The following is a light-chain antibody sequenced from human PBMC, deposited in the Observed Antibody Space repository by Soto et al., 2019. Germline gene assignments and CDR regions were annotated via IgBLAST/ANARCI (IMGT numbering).Light chain of an antibody. CDR2: AAS. CDR3: QQYGSSNST. V-gene: IGKV3-20*01. J-gene: IGKJ4*02. CDR1: QSVSSN. Sequence: EIVMTQSPATLSVSPGERATLSCRASQSVSSNLAWYQQKPGQAPRLLIYAASSRATGIPDRFSGSGSGTDFTLTITRLEPEDFAVYSCQQYGSSNSTFGGGTKVDIK.